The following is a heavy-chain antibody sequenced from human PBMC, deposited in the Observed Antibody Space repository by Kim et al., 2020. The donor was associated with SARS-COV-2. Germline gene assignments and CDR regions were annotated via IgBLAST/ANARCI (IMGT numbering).Heavy chain of an antibody. J-gene: IGHJ4*02. CDR3: ARPGIAAAGRPFDY. D-gene: IGHD6-13*01. CDR1: GFTFSSYW. Sequence: GGSLRLSCAASGFTFSSYWMSWVRQAPGKGLEWVANIKQDGSEKSYVDSVKGRFTISRDNAKNSLYLQMNSLRAEDTAVYYCARPGIAAAGRPFDYWGQGTLVTVSS. CDR2: IKQDGSEK. V-gene: IGHV3-7*01.